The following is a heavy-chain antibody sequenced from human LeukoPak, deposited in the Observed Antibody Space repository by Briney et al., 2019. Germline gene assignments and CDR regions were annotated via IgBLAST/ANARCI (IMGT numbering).Heavy chain of an antibody. Sequence: SETLSLTCTVSGGSISGNHWSWIRQAPGKRLEWIGYIYYTGSINYNPSLKGRITMSADTSKSQFSLNLSSVTAADTAVYYCARHLTQNYISGFDNWGQGTLVTVSS. CDR2: IYYTGSI. CDR3: ARHLTQNYISGFDN. D-gene: IGHD3-10*01. J-gene: IGHJ5*02. CDR1: GGSISGNH. V-gene: IGHV4-59*08.